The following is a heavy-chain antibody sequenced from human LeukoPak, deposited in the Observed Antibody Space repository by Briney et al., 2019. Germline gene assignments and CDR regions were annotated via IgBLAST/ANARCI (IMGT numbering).Heavy chain of an antibody. J-gene: IGHJ6*02. Sequence: PGGPLRLSCAASGFTFSSYAVSWVRQAPGKGLEWVSAISGSGGSTYYADSVKGRFTISRDNSKNTLYLQMNSLRAEDTAVYYCAKAGLARGVIIGAYYYYGMDVWGQGTTVTVSS. CDR2: ISGSGGST. D-gene: IGHD3-10*01. CDR3: AKAGLARGVIIGAYYYYGMDV. V-gene: IGHV3-23*01. CDR1: GFTFSSYA.